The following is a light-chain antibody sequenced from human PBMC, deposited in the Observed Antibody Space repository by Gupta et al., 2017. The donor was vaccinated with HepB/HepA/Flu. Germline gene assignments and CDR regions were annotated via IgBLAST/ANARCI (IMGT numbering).Light chain of an antibody. CDR3: QQDDSTPIT. CDR1: QSVLYSSKNKNY. J-gene: IGKJ3*01. Sequence: DIVMTQSPDSLAVSLGERATINCKSSQSVLYSSKNKNYLAWYQQKPGQPPKLLIYWASTRESGVPDGFSGSGSGTDFTLTISSLQAEDVAVYYCQQDDSTPITFGHGTKVDIK. V-gene: IGKV4-1*01. CDR2: WAS.